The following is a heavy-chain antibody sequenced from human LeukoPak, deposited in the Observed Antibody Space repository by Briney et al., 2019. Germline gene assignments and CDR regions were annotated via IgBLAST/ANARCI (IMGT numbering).Heavy chain of an antibody. CDR2: IYYNGNT. D-gene: IGHD1-7*01. J-gene: IGHJ6*02. V-gene: IGHV4-59*01. Sequence: SETLSHTCTLSGGSINNYYWSWIRQPPGKGLEWIGYIYYNGNTNYNPSLKSRVTISVDTSKNQFSLKLSSVTAADTAVYYCARDNWNYGSSMDVWGQGTTVTVSS. CDR3: ARDNWNYGSSMDV. CDR1: GGSINNYY.